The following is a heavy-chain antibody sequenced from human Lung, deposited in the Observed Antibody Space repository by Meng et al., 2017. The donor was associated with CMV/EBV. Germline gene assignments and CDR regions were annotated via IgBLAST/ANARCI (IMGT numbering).Heavy chain of an antibody. Sequence: GGSXRLXXKGSGYSFTSYWIGWVRQMPGKGLEWMGIIYPGDSDTRYSPSFQGQVTISADKSISTAYLQWSSLKASDTAMYYCARHEVYGGNPLMDVWGQGTXVTVSS. V-gene: IGHV5-51*01. CDR2: IYPGDSDT. J-gene: IGHJ6*02. CDR1: GYSFTSYW. CDR3: ARHEVYGGNPLMDV. D-gene: IGHD4-23*01.